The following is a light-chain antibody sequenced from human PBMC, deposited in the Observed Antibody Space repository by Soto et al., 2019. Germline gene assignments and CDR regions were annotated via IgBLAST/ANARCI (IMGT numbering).Light chain of an antibody. CDR1: SSNIGSDT. Sequence: QSVLTQPPSVSGTPGQRVTISCSGSSSNIGSDTVKWYQHLPGTAPKLLIHGNDQRPSGVPDRFSGSKSGTSASLAISGLQSEDEADYYCATGDDSLNGYVFGTGTKLTVL. CDR3: ATGDDSLNGYV. CDR2: GND. J-gene: IGLJ1*01. V-gene: IGLV1-44*01.